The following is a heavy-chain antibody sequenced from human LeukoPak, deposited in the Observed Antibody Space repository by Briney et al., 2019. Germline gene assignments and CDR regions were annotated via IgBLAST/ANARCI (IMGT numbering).Heavy chain of an antibody. CDR1: GYTFTGYY. CDR2: INPNSGGT. CDR3: ARALNILTGYYRS. Sequence: GASVKVSCKASGYTFTGYYMHWVRQAPGQGLEGMGWINPNSGGTNYAQKFQGRVTMTRDTSISTAYMELSRLRSDDTAVYYCARALNILTGYYRSWGQGTLVTVSS. V-gene: IGHV1-2*02. J-gene: IGHJ5*02. D-gene: IGHD3-9*01.